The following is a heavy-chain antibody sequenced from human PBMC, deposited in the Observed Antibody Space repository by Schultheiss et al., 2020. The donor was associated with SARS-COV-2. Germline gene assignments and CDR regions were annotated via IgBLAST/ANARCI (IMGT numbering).Heavy chain of an antibody. Sequence: SETLSLTCAVYGGSFSGYYWSWIRQPPGKGLEWIGEINHSGSTNYNPSLKSRVTISVDTSKNQFSLKLSSVTAADTAVYYCAREQWELGWFDPWGQGTLVTVSS. V-gene: IGHV4-34*01. CDR2: INHSGST. CDR1: GGSFSGYY. J-gene: IGHJ5*02. D-gene: IGHD1-26*01. CDR3: AREQWELGWFDP.